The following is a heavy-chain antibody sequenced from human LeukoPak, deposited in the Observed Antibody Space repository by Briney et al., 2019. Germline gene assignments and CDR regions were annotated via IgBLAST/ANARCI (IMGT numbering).Heavy chain of an antibody. V-gene: IGHV1-3*03. Sequence: ASVKVSCKASGYTFTSYAMNWVRQAPGQRLEWMGWINAGNGNTKYSQEFQGRVTITRDTSASTAYMELSSLRSEDTAVYYCARDLGYSGSYAFDYWGQGTLVTVSS. D-gene: IGHD1-26*01. CDR1: GYTFTSYA. CDR3: ARDLGYSGSYAFDY. J-gene: IGHJ4*02. CDR2: INAGNGNT.